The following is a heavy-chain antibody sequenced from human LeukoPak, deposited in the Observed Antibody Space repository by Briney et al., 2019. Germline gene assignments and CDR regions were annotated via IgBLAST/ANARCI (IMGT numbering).Heavy chain of an antibody. V-gene: IGHV4-31*03. Sequence: SETLSLTCTVSGGSISSGGYYWSWIRQHPGKGLEWIGYIHYSGSTYYNPSLKSRVTISVDTSKNQFSLKLSSVTAADTAVYYCARESRRTYWYNWNPEPSVRWFDPWGQGTLVTVSS. CDR2: IHYSGST. CDR3: ARESRRTYWYNWNPEPSVRWFDP. J-gene: IGHJ5*02. CDR1: GGSISSGGYY. D-gene: IGHD1-20*01.